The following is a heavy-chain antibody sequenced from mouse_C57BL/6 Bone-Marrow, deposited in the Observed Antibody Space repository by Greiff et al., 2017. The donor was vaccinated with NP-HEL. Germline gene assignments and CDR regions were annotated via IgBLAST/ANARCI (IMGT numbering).Heavy chain of an antibody. CDR1: GFTFSSYA. Sequence: EVKLVESGGGLVKPGGSLKLSCAASGFTFSSYAMSWVRQTPEKRLEWVATISDGGSYTYYPDNVKGRFTISRDNATNNLYLQMSHLKSEDTAMYYCARDDYDGDPTMDYWGQGTSVTVSS. D-gene: IGHD2-4*01. CDR2: ISDGGSYT. CDR3: ARDDYDGDPTMDY. J-gene: IGHJ4*01. V-gene: IGHV5-4*01.